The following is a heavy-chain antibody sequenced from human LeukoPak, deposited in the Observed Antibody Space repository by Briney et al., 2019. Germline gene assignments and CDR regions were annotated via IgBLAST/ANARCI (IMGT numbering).Heavy chain of an antibody. V-gene: IGHV3-30-3*01. CDR3: AKDWRGDHWFDP. CDR2: ISYDGSNK. J-gene: IGHJ5*02. Sequence: GGSLRLSCVASGFTLSSYIMHWVRQPPGKGLEWVALISYDGSNKYYADSVKGRFTISRDISRNTLYPEMSSLRAEDTAFYYCAKDWRGDHWFDPWGQGTLVTVSS. D-gene: IGHD3-16*01. CDR1: GFTLSSYI.